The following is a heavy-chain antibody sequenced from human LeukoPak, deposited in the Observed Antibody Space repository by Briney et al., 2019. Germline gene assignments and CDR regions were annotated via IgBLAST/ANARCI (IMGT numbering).Heavy chain of an antibody. D-gene: IGHD3-3*01. CDR2: IRYDGSNE. Sequence: PGRSLRLSCAASGFTFSSYAMHWVRQAPGKGLEWVAFIRYDGSNEYYGDSVKGRFTISRDNSKNTLYLQMNSLRGDDTAVYFCAKGSLEWLPRPDYWGQGTLATVSS. J-gene: IGHJ4*02. CDR3: AKGSLEWLPRPDY. V-gene: IGHV3-30*02. CDR1: GFTFSSYA.